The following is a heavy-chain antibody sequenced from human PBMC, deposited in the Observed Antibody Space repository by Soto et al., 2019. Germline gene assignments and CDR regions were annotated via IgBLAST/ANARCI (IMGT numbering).Heavy chain of an antibody. V-gene: IGHV3-23*01. J-gene: IGHJ3*02. D-gene: IGHD6-19*01. Sequence: PGGSLRLSCSASGFTFSIYGMSWVRQAPGKGLEWVSGISGSGGNTYYADSVKGRFTFSRDNSKNTLYLQMNSLRAEDTAVYYCAKTANGWFSAFDIWGQGTMVTVSS. CDR3: AKTANGWFSAFDI. CDR1: GFTFSIYG. CDR2: ISGSGGNT.